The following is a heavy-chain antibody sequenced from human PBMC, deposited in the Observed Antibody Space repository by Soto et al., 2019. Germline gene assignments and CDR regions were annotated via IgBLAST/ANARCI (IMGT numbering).Heavy chain of an antibody. V-gene: IGHV1-18*01. Sequence: GASVKVSCKASGYTFTSYGISWVRQAPGQGLEWMGWISAYNGNTNYAQKFQGRVTMTTDTSTSTAYMELRSLRSDDTAVYYCARDVVMAFYGDYHRELDYWGQGTLVTVSS. CDR3: ARDVVMAFYGDYHRELDY. J-gene: IGHJ4*02. D-gene: IGHD4-17*01. CDR2: ISAYNGNT. CDR1: GYTFTSYG.